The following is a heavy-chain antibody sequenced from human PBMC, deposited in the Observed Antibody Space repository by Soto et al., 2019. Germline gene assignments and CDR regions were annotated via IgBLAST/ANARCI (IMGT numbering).Heavy chain of an antibody. V-gene: IGHV1-8*01. J-gene: IGHJ4*02. Sequence: GASVKVSCKASGYTFTSYDINWVRQATGQGLEWMGWMNPNSGNTGYAQKFQGRVTMTRNTSVSTAYMELSSLRSEDTAVYYCVSGYCSGGSCYFFDYWGQGTLVTVSS. CDR2: MNPNSGNT. CDR3: VSGYCSGGSCYFFDY. CDR1: GYTFTSYD. D-gene: IGHD2-15*01.